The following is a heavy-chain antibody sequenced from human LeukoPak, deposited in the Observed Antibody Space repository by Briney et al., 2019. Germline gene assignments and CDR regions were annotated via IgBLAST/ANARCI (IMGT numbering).Heavy chain of an antibody. CDR2: ISSSSSYI. D-gene: IGHD6-19*01. Sequence: GGSLRLSCAASGFTFSSYSMNWVRQAPGKGLELVSSISSSSSYIYYADSVKGRFTISRDNAKNSLYLQMNSLRAEDTAVYYCARGDYSSGSNDAFDIWGQGTMVTVSS. J-gene: IGHJ3*02. CDR3: ARGDYSSGSNDAFDI. V-gene: IGHV3-21*01. CDR1: GFTFSSYS.